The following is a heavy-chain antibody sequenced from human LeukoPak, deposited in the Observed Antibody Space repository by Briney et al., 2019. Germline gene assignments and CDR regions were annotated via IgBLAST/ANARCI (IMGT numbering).Heavy chain of an antibody. J-gene: IGHJ4*02. V-gene: IGHV3-53*01. CDR1: GFTVSSNY. CDR3: AKDLYYYDSSGYSLFDY. Sequence: GGSLRLSCAASGFTVSSNYMSWVRQAPGKGLEWVSVIYSGGSTYYADSVKGRFTISRDNSKNTLYLQMNSLRAEDTAVYYCAKDLYYYDSSGYSLFDYWGQGTLVTVSS. D-gene: IGHD3-22*01. CDR2: IYSGGST.